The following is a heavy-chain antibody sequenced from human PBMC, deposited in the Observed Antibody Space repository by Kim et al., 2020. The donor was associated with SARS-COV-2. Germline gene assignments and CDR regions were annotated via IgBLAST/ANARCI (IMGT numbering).Heavy chain of an antibody. Sequence: GGSLRLSCVAFGFTFSSHAMDWVRQVPGKGLEWVSFIFNDGTNTAYAASVKGLITVSRDNAKNMVYLKMNRLRAEDTALYACTRSNLHALDVWGQGATVTVSS. J-gene: IGHJ6*02. CDR3: TRSNLHALDV. V-gene: IGHV3-74*01. CDR1: GFTFSSHA. CDR2: IFNDGTNT.